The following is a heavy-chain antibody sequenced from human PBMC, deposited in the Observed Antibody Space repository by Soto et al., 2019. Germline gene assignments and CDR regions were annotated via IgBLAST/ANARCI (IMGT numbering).Heavy chain of an antibody. Sequence: ASVKVSCKASGYTFTGYYMHWVRQAPGQGLEWMGWINPNSGGTNYAQKFQGWVTMTRDTSISTAYMELSRLRSDDTAVYYCASRTTGTTGDAFDIWGQGTMVTVSS. J-gene: IGHJ3*02. CDR2: INPNSGGT. CDR1: GYTFTGYY. V-gene: IGHV1-2*04. CDR3: ASRTTGTTGDAFDI. D-gene: IGHD1-1*01.